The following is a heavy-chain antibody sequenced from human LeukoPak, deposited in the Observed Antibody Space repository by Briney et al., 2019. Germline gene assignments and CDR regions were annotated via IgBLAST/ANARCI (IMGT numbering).Heavy chain of an antibody. CDR2: IYYSGST. CDR1: GFTFSDYY. Sequence: PGGSLRLSCAASGFTFSDYYMSWIRQPPGKGLEWIGTIYYSGSTYYNPSLTSRVTISVDTSKNQFSLKLSSVTAADTAVYYCARHKDYYYSYMDVWGKGTTVTISS. CDR3: ARHKDYYYSYMDV. V-gene: IGHV4-39*01. J-gene: IGHJ6*03.